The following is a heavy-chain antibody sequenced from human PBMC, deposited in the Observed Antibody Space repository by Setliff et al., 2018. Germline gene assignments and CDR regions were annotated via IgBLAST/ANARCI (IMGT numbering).Heavy chain of an antibody. J-gene: IGHJ4*02. CDR1: GFTFTLFA. CDR3: ARAPNIFAGNFDF. V-gene: IGHV3-30-3*01. Sequence: GGSLRLSCAASGFTFTLFAFHWVRQAPGKGLEWLAVVSYDGNNNYYGDSVKGRFTISRDNSKNTVFLQSNSLRDDDTAVYYCARAPNIFAGNFDFWGQGALVTVSS. CDR2: VSYDGNNN. D-gene: IGHD2-21*01.